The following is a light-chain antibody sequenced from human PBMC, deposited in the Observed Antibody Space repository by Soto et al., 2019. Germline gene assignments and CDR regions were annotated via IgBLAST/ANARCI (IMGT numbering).Light chain of an antibody. CDR2: YDD. CDR1: SSNIGNNA. J-gene: IGLJ1*01. CDR3: AAWDDSLNAYV. Sequence: QSVLTQPPSVSEAPRQRVTIPCSGSSSNIGNNAVNWYQQLPGQAPKIVIYYDDLLTSGVSDRFSGSKSGTSASLAISDVQSDDEADYYCAAWDDSLNAYVFGPGTKLTVL. V-gene: IGLV1-36*01.